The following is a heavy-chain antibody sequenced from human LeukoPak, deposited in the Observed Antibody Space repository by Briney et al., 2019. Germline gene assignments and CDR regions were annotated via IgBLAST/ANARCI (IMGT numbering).Heavy chain of an antibody. CDR2: IYYSVST. CDR1: VGSITSHY. D-gene: IGHD1-26*01. J-gene: IGHJ4*02. V-gene: IGHV4-59*08. CDR3: ARRTGGTGNFDY. Sequence: SETLSLTCTVSVGSITSHYWSCIRQPPGKGLEWIGHIYYSVSTNYNPSLKSRVTISIDTSKNQFSLKLSSVTAADTAVYYCARRTGGTGNFDYWGQGTLVTVSS.